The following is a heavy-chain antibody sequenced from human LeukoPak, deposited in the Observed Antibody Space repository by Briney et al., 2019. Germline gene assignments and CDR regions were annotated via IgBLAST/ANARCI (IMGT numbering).Heavy chain of an antibody. Sequence: GGSLRLSCAASGFTFSSYAMSWVRQAPGKGLEWVSAISGSGGSTYYADSVKGRFTISRDNSKDTLYLQMNSLRAEDTAVYYCAKDTRTPYCSSTSCPRLPDYWGQGTLVTVSS. CDR1: GFTFSSYA. CDR3: AKDTRTPYCSSTSCPRLPDY. D-gene: IGHD2-2*01. V-gene: IGHV3-23*01. J-gene: IGHJ4*02. CDR2: ISGSGGST.